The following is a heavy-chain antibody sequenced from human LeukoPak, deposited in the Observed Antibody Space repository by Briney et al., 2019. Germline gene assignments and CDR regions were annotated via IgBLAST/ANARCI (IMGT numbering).Heavy chain of an antibody. Sequence: EGSLRLSCAASGFTFSSYGMHWVRQAPGKGLEWVAFIRYDGSNKYYADSVKGRFTISRDNSKNTLYLQMNSLRAEDTAVYYCAKDLGYSSSYNITLLDYWGQGTLVTASS. V-gene: IGHV3-30*02. J-gene: IGHJ4*02. D-gene: IGHD6-6*01. CDR1: GFTFSSYG. CDR3: AKDLGYSSSYNITLLDY. CDR2: IRYDGSNK.